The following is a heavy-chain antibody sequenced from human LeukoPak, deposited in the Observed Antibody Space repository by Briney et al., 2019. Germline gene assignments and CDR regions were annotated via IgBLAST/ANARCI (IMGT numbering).Heavy chain of an antibody. D-gene: IGHD6-13*01. CDR3: ARRYSSSWYYYYYYYMDV. CDR2: ISAYNGNT. Sequence: GASVKVSCKASGGTFSSYGISWVRQAPGQGLEWMGWISAYNGNTNYAQKLQGRVTMTTDTSTSTAYMELRSLRSDDTAVYYCARRYSSSWYYYYYYYMDVWGKGTTVTVSS. CDR1: GGTFSSYG. J-gene: IGHJ6*03. V-gene: IGHV1-18*01.